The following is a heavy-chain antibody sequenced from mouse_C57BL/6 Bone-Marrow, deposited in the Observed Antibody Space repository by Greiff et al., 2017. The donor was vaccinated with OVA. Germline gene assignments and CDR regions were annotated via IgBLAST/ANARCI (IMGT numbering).Heavy chain of an antibody. CDR1: GYTLTSYG. CDR2: IYPRSGNT. D-gene: IGHD4-1*01. CDR3: ALTQCFDV. V-gene: IGHV1-81*01. Sequence: VQLQQSGAELARPGASVKLSCKASGYTLTSYGISWVKQRTGQGLEWIGEIYPRSGNTYYTEKFKGKATLTADKSSSTAYMELRSLTSEDSAVYFCALTQCFDVWDTGTTVTVSS. J-gene: IGHJ1*03.